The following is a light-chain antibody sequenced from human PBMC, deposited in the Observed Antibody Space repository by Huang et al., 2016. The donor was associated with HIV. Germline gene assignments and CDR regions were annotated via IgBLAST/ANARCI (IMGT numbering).Light chain of an antibody. J-gene: IGKJ1*01. Sequence: DIQMTQSPSSLSASVGDSVTIPCRASQNMNRYLNWYQQKPGKAPKFPTYAASSLQSGVPSMFSGSGSGTDFTLTISGLQREDSATYYCQQTYRARTFGQGTKVEIK. V-gene: IGKV1-39*01. CDR3: QQTYRART. CDR1: QNMNRY. CDR2: AAS.